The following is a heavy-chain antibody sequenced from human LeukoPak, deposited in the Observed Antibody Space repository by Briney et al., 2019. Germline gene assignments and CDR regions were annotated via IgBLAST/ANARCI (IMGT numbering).Heavy chain of an antibody. CDR3: ATIPPGELRVYFDY. D-gene: IGHD1-26*01. CDR2: FDPEDGET. Sequence: ASVKVSCKVSGYTLTELSMHWVRQAPGKGLEWMGGFDPEDGETIYAQKFQGRVTMTGDTSTDTAYMELSSLRFEDTAVYYCATIPPGELRVYFDYWGQGTLVTVSS. CDR1: GYTLTELS. J-gene: IGHJ4*02. V-gene: IGHV1-24*01.